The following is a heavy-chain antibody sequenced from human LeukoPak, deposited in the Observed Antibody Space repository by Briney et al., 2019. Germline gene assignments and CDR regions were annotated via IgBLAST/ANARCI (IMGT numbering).Heavy chain of an antibody. CDR1: GGSISSYD. CDR2: IYYSGST. V-gene: IGHV4-59*08. J-gene: IGHJ4*02. D-gene: IGHD3-10*01. CDR3: ARRAYGSGSFNRYHFDY. Sequence: PSETLSLTCTVSGGSISSYDWSWIRQPPGKGLEWIGYIYYSGSTNYNPSLKSRVTISVDTSKNQFSLKLSSVTAADTAVYYCARRAYGSGSFNRYHFDYWGQGTLVAVSS.